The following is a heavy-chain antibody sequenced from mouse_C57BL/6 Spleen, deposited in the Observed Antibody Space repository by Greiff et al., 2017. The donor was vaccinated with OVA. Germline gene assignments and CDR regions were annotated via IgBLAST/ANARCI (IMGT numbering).Heavy chain of an antibody. V-gene: IGHV1-22*01. CDR3: AEGSNDFDY. CDR1: GYTFTDYN. Sequence: VQLKESGPELVKPGASVKMSCKASGYTFTDYNMHWVKQSHGKSLEWIGYINPNNGGTSYNQKFKGKATLTVNKSSSTAYMELRSLTSEDSAVYYCAEGSNDFDYWGQGTTLTVSS. D-gene: IGHD1-1*01. J-gene: IGHJ2*01. CDR2: INPNNGGT.